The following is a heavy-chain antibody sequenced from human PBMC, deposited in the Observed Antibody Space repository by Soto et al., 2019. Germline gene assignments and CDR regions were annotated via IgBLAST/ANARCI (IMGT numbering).Heavy chain of an antibody. Sequence: PGGSLRLSCAASGFTFSSYAMSWVRQAPGKGLEWVSAISGSGGSTYYADSVKGRFSISRDNSKNTLYLQMNSLRAEDTAVYSCAKDRAPKESSGYYSTLIDSWGQGTLVTASS. CDR3: AKDRAPKESSGYYSTLIDS. CDR1: GFTFSSYA. D-gene: IGHD3-22*01. V-gene: IGHV3-23*01. J-gene: IGHJ4*02. CDR2: ISGSGGST.